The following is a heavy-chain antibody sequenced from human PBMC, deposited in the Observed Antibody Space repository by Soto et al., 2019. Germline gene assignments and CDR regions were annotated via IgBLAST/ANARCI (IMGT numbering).Heavy chain of an antibody. CDR3: ARDRKVDFWSGFYYFDY. CDR2: ISSSSSTI. CDR1: GFTFSSYS. Sequence: GGSLRLSCAASGFTFSSYSMNWVRQAPGKGLEWVSYISSSSSTIYYADSVKGRFTISRDNAKNSLYLQMNSLRAEDTAVYYCARDRKVDFWSGFYYFDYWGQGTLVTVSS. J-gene: IGHJ4*02. V-gene: IGHV3-48*01. D-gene: IGHD3-3*01.